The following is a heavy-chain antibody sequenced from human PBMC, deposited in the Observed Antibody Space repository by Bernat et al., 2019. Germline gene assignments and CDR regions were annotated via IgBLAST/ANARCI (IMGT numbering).Heavy chain of an antibody. J-gene: IGHJ4*02. CDR1: GFTFSGHG. V-gene: IGHV3-30*18. CDR2: ISYDGSYK. D-gene: IGHD2-2*01. CDR3: AKDLSHCSSTSCYYFDF. Sequence: QVQLVESGGGVVQPGRSLRLSCAASGFTFSGHGMHWVRQAPGKGLEWVAVISYDGSYKYYIDSVKGRFTISRDNSKDTLYLQMNSLRAEDTAVYYCAKDLSHCSSTSCYYFDFWGQGTLVTVSS.